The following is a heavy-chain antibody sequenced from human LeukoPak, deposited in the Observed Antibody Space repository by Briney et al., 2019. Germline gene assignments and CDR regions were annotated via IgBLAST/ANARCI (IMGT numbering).Heavy chain of an antibody. CDR2: INPNSGGT. Sequence: ASVKVSCKASGYTFTGYYMHWVRQAPGQGLEWMGWINPNSGGTNYAQKIQGRVTMTRDTSISTAYMELSRLRSDDTAVYYCARADMTTVVTQFDYWGQGTLVTVSS. J-gene: IGHJ4*02. CDR1: GYTFTGYY. CDR3: ARADMTTVVTQFDY. V-gene: IGHV1-2*02. D-gene: IGHD4-23*01.